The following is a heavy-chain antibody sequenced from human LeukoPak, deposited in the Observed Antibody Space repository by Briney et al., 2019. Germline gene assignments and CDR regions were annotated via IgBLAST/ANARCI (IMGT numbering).Heavy chain of an antibody. CDR3: ARVVLETEGYCSGGSCYRHIDY. CDR2: INPTGGST. D-gene: IGHD2-15*01. CDR1: GYTFTSYY. V-gene: IGHV1-46*01. J-gene: IGHJ4*02. Sequence: ASVKVSCKASGYTFTSYYMHWVRQAPGQGLEWMGLINPTGGSTGYAQKFQGRVTMTRDMSTSTDYMELSSLRSEDTAVYYCARVVLETEGYCSGGSCYRHIDYWGQGTLVTVSS.